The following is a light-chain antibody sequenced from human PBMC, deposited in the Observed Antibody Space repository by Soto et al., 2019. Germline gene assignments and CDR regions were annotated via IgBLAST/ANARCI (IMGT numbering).Light chain of an antibody. J-gene: IGLJ2*01. V-gene: IGLV1-40*01. CDR1: SSNIGAGYD. CDR3: QSYDSSLSGVV. Sequence: VLTQPPSVSGAPGQRVTISCTGSSSNIGAGYDVHWYQQLPGTAPKLLIYGNSNRPSGVPDRFSGYKSGTSASLAITGLQAEDEADYYCQSYDSSLSGVVFGGGTKLTVL. CDR2: GNS.